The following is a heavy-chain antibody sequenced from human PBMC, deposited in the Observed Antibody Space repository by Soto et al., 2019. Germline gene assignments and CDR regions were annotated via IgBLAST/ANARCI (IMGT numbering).Heavy chain of an antibody. J-gene: IGHJ4*02. Sequence: EAHLVGSGGGLVQPGGSLRLSCAASGFAVSANYLSWVRQAPGKGLEWVSLIYSGGDTDYADSVRGRFTISRDNSKNTLYLQINTLKGDDTAVYYCATRMTTAPYGGQGALVNVSS. CDR1: GFAVSANY. V-gene: IGHV3-66*01. D-gene: IGHD4-17*01. CDR3: ATRMTTAPY. CDR2: IYSGGDT.